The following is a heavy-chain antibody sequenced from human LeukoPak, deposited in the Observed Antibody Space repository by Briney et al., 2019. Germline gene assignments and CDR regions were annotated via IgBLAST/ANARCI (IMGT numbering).Heavy chain of an antibody. CDR2: ILYDGSIK. D-gene: IGHD6-13*01. CDR1: GFTFSTYG. J-gene: IGHJ4*02. Sequence: GGSLRLSCAASGFTFSTYGMNWVRQAPGKGLEWVAFILYDGSIKYYADSVKGRFTISRDNSKNTLYSQMNSLRAEDTAVYYCAKEMAAAGRGYFDYWGQGTLVTVSS. CDR3: AKEMAAAGRGYFDY. V-gene: IGHV3-30*02.